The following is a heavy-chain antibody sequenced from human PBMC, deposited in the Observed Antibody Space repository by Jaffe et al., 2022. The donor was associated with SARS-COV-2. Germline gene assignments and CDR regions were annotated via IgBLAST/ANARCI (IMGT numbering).Heavy chain of an antibody. CDR3: ARDQAAVAGEEEFDY. CDR1: GYTFTSYA. Sequence: QVQLVQSGAEVKKPGASVKVSCKASGYTFTSYAMHWVRQAPGQRLEWMGWINAGNGNTKYSQKFQGRVTITRDTSASTAYMELSSLRSEDTAVYYCARDQAAVAGEEEFDYWGQGTLVTVSS. D-gene: IGHD6-19*01. V-gene: IGHV1-3*01. CDR2: INAGNGNT. J-gene: IGHJ4*02.